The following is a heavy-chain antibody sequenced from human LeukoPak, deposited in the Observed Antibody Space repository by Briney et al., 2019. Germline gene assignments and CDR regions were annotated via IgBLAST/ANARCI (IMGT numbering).Heavy chain of an antibody. J-gene: IGHJ5*02. CDR2: IYYSGST. CDR1: GGSISSYY. CDR3: ARSSGYSSSGGLNWFDT. V-gene: IGHV4-59*08. D-gene: IGHD6-13*01. Sequence: SETLSLTRTVSGGSISSYYWSWIRQPPGKGLEWIGYIYYSGSTNYNPSLKSRVTISVDTSKNQFSLKLSSVTAADTAVYYCARSSGYSSSGGLNWFDTWGQGTLVTVSS.